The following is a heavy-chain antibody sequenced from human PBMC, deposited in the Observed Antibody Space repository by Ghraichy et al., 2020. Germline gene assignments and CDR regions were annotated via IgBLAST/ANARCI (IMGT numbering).Heavy chain of an antibody. CDR1: GFTFSSHS. D-gene: IGHD6-19*01. Sequence: GGSLRLSCAASGFTFSSHSMNWVRQAPGKGLEWVASITIDSSHRYYADSVKGRYTISRDNAKNSLYLQMNSLRAEDTAVYYCARGAGAVAGDYWGRGTLVTVAS. J-gene: IGHJ4*02. CDR2: ITIDSSHR. CDR3: ARGAGAVAGDY. V-gene: IGHV3-21*01.